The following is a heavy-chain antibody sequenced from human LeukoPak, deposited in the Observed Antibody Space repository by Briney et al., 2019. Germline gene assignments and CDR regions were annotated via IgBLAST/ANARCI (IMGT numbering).Heavy chain of an antibody. Sequence: PGGSLRLSCAASGFTFSNAWMSWVRQAPGKGPEWVGRIKSKTDGGTTDYAAPVKGRFTISRDDSKNTLYLQMNSLKTEDTAVYYCTTDTYGDYYFDYWGQGTLVTVSS. CDR1: GFTFSNAW. CDR2: IKSKTDGGTT. CDR3: TTDTYGDYYFDY. J-gene: IGHJ4*02. D-gene: IGHD4-17*01. V-gene: IGHV3-15*01.